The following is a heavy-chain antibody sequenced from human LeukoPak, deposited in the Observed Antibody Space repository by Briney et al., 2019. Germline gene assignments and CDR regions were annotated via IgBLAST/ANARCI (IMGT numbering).Heavy chain of an antibody. V-gene: IGHV4-4*07. Sequence: SETLSLTWTVPGGPISRYYWSWIRQPAGNGLEWIGRIYTSGSNNYNPSLTSRVTMSVDTSKHQFSLKLSSVTAADTAVYYCARAAGSSSVYNWIDPRGQGTLVTVSS. CDR3: ARAAGSSSVYNWIDP. J-gene: IGHJ5*02. CDR1: GGPISRYY. D-gene: IGHD6-13*01. CDR2: IYTSGSN.